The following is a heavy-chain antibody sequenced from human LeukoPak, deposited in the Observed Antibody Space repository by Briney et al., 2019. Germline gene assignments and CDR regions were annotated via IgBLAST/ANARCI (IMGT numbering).Heavy chain of an antibody. CDR2: FDPEDGET. V-gene: IGHV1-24*01. D-gene: IGHD3-22*01. CDR1: GYTLTELS. Sequence: ASVKVSCKVSGYTLTELSVHWVRQAPGKGLEWRGGFDPEDGETIYAQKFQGRVTMTEDTSTDTAYMELSSLRSEDTAVYYCATGYYDSSGPDDGRFDPWGQGTLVTVSS. J-gene: IGHJ5*02. CDR3: ATGYYDSSGPDDGRFDP.